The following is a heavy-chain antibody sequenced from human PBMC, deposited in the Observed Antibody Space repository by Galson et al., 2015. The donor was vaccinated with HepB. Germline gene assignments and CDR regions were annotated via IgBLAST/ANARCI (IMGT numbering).Heavy chain of an antibody. Sequence: SVKVSCKASGGTFSSYNISWVRQAPGQGLEWVGRIIPILGIANYAQQFQGRVTITADKSTSTAYMELSSLRSEETAVYYCAYSGIWQYAQYYFDYWGQGTLVTVSS. CDR2: IIPILGIA. CDR3: AYSGIWQYAQYYFDY. V-gene: IGHV1-69*02. J-gene: IGHJ4*02. D-gene: IGHD6-25*01. CDR1: GGTFSSYN.